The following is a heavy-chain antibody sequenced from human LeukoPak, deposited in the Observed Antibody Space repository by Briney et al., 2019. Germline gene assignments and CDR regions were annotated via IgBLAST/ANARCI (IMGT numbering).Heavy chain of an antibody. V-gene: IGHV4-59*01. D-gene: IGHD1-26*01. CDR2: IYNSGNT. Sequence: SETLSLTCTVSGGSISIYYWSWIRQSPGKGLEWIGYIYNSGNTSYNPSLRSRVTISVDTSKNQFSLKLNSVTAADTAVYYCVRDRELTYWSQGTLVTVSS. J-gene: IGHJ4*02. CDR3: VRDRELTY. CDR1: GGSISIYY.